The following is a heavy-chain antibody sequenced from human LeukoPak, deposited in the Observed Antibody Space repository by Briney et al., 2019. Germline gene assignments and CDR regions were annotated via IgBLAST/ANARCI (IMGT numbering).Heavy chain of an antibody. CDR2: IQYDGSNE. CDR3: AKDRCSNGIGCYYYYMDV. Sequence: GGSLRLSCAASGFTFSSYGMHWVRQAPGKGLEWVAYIQYDGSNEQYADSVKGRFSISRDSSKNILYLQMNSLRAEDTTIYYCAKDRCSNGIGCYYYYMDVWGKGTTVTVSS. D-gene: IGHD2-8*01. J-gene: IGHJ6*03. V-gene: IGHV3-30*02. CDR1: GFTFSSYG.